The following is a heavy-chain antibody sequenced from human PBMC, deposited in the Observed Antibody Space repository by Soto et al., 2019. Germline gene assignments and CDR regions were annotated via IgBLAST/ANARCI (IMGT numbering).Heavy chain of an antibody. D-gene: IGHD3-3*01. J-gene: IGHJ6*02. CDR1: GYAFTHYG. CDR3: AKGSNYDFWSGYYGPVYYYGMDV. V-gene: IGHV1-18*01. Sequence: VASVKGSCKSSGYAFTHYGVTWIRQTPGQGLEWMGWISPFNGNTNYGQTVQGRVTLTTETSTSTVYMELRSLRSDDTAVYYCAKGSNYDFWSGYYGPVYYYGMDVWGQGTTVTVSS. CDR2: ISPFNGNT.